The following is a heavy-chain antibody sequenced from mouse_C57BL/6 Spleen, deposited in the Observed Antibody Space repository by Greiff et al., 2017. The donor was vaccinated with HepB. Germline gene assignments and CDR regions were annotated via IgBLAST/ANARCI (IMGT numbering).Heavy chain of an antibody. D-gene: IGHD2-10*02. J-gene: IGHJ1*03. CDR2: ISNGGGST. Sequence: DVKLVESGGGLVQPGGSLKLSCAASGFTFSDYYMYWVRQTPEKRLEWVAYISNGGGSTYYPDTVKGRFTISRDNAKNTLYLQMSRLKSEDTAMYYCARQDGYGNYVGYFDVWGTGTTVTVSS. CDR3: ARQDGYGNYVGYFDV. V-gene: IGHV5-12*01. CDR1: GFTFSDYY.